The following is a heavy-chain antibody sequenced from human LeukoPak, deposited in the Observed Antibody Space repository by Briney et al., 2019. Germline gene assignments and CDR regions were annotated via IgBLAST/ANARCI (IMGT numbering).Heavy chain of an antibody. Sequence: GASVKVSCKASGYTFTSYYMHWVRQAPGQGPEWMGIINPSGGSTSYAQKFQGRVTMTRDTSTSTVYMELSSLRSEDTAVYYCARDPSGKDLWSGYRDWGQGTMVTVSS. V-gene: IGHV1-46*01. CDR2: INPSGGST. J-gene: IGHJ3*01. D-gene: IGHD3-3*01. CDR3: ARDPSGKDLWSGYRD. CDR1: GYTFTSYY.